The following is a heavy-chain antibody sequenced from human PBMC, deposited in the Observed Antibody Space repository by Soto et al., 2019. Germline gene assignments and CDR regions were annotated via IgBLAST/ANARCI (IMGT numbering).Heavy chain of an antibody. V-gene: IGHV1-46*01. D-gene: IGHD2-15*01. CDR2: INPNGGST. J-gene: IGHJ4*02. CDR3: ARAGYCSGGTCFHGNCDY. CDR1: GYTFTTYY. Sequence: QVQLVQSGAEVKRPGASVKVSCKASGYTFTTYYMHWVRQAPGQGLEWLGIINPNGGSTTYAQEFQGRVTMTRDTSTSTVYLELSRLRSEDTAVYYCARAGYCSGGTCFHGNCDYWGQGTLVTVSA.